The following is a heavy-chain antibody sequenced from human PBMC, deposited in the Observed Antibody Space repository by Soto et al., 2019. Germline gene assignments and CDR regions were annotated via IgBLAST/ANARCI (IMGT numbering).Heavy chain of an antibody. Sequence: QVQLVQSGAEVKKPGASVKVSCKASGYTFTSYAMHWVRQAPGQRLEWMGWINAGNGNTKYSQKFQGRVTITRDTSASTAYMELSSLRSEDTAVYYCARDRGYSSSPYYYYYYYMDVWGKGTTVTVSS. CDR2: INAGNGNT. CDR3: ARDRGYSSSPYYYYYYYMDV. V-gene: IGHV1-3*01. D-gene: IGHD6-6*01. J-gene: IGHJ6*03. CDR1: GYTFTSYA.